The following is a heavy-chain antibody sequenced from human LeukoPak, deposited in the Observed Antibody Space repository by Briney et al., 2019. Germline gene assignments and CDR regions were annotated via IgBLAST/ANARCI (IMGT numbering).Heavy chain of an antibody. CDR3: ARDKGSSWSFDY. Sequence: SVKVSCKASGYTFTSYYMHWVRQAPGQGLEWMGGIIPIFGTANYAQKFQGRVTITADESTSTAYMELSSLRPEDTAVYYCARDKGSSWSFDYWGQGTLVTVSS. D-gene: IGHD6-13*01. CDR1: GYTFTSYY. CDR2: IIPIFGTA. V-gene: IGHV1-69*13. J-gene: IGHJ4*02.